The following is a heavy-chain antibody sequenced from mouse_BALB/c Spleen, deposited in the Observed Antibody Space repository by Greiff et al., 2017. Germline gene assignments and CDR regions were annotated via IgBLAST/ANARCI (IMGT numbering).Heavy chain of an antibody. CDR1: GYTFTSYW. D-gene: IGHD2-4*01. CDR3: TRGLRYYFDY. CDR2: IYPVSGST. V-gene: IGHV1S22*01. Sequence: LQQPGSELVRPGASVKLSCKASGYTFTSYWMHWVKQRHGQGLEWIGNIYPVSGSTNYDEKFKSKGTLTVDTSSSTAYMHLSSLTSEDSAVYYCTRGLRYYFDYWGQGTTLTVSA. J-gene: IGHJ2*01.